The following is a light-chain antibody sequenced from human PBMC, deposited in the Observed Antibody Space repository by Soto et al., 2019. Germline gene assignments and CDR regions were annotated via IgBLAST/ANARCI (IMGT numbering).Light chain of an antibody. CDR1: QFINNW. Sequence: DIQMTQSPSSVSASVGDRVTITCRASQFINNWVAWYQQKPGKAPRVLIHGASNLQSGVPSRFTGSQSGAEFTLTITSLQPEDCATYLCQQANTFPHTFGQGTKLDIK. J-gene: IGKJ2*01. CDR3: QQANTFPHT. CDR2: GAS. V-gene: IGKV1D-12*01.